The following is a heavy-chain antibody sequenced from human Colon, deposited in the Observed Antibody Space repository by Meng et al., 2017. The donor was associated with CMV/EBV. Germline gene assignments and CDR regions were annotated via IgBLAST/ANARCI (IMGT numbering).Heavy chain of an antibody. CDR2: IDNYGTIT. CDR1: GFIFSNYW. V-gene: IGHV3-74*01. D-gene: IGHD1-26*01. Sequence: EVERGGSGGGFVQPGGSLRLSCAGSGFIFSNYWMHWVRQVPGGGLLWVSRIDNYGTITSYADSVKGRFTISRDNAKNTLYLQIDSLRVDDSAVYYCGRDLSGERDHWGQGTLVTVSS. CDR3: GRDLSGERDH. J-gene: IGHJ4*02.